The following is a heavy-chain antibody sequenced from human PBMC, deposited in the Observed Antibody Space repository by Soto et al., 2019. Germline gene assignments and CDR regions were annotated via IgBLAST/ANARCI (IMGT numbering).Heavy chain of an antibody. V-gene: IGHV4-39*01. CDR2: IYYSGST. D-gene: IGHD4-17*01. Sequence: LQLQESGPGLVKPSETLSLTCTVSGGSISGTSYWWGWIRQPPGKGMDWIGTIYYSGSTYYNASLNSRVSSTVDTSKNQFSLTLNSVTAADTAVYYCARGNGATVTKPFDYWGQGTLVTVSS. CDR1: GGSISGTSYW. J-gene: IGHJ4*02. CDR3: ARGNGATVTKPFDY.